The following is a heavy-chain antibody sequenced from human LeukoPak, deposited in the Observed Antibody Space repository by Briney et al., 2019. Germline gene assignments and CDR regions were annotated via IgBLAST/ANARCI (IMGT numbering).Heavy chain of an antibody. J-gene: IGHJ4*02. CDR1: GFTFSSYS. Sequence: KSGGSLRLSCTASGFTFSSYSMNWVRQAPGKGLEWVATISGSSSYIYYADSVEGRFTISRDNAKNSLYLQMNSLRAEGTAVYYCARDSEATDAGHSGYDSPSDYWGQGTLVSVSS. CDR3: ARDSEATDAGHSGYDSPSDY. V-gene: IGHV3-21*01. D-gene: IGHD5-12*01. CDR2: ISGSSSYI.